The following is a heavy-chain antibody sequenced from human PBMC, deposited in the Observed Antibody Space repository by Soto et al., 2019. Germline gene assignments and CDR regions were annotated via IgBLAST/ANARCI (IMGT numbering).Heavy chain of an antibody. CDR1: GFTFSSYA. CDR3: ARDSSSYGMDV. V-gene: IGHV3-30-3*01. CDR2: ISYDGSNK. Sequence: GSLRLSCAASGFTFSSYAMHWVRQAPGKGLEWAAVISYDGSNKYYADSVKGRFTISRDNSKNTLYLQMNSLRAEDTAVYYCARDSSSYGMDVWGQGTTVTVSS. J-gene: IGHJ6*02. D-gene: IGHD6-13*01.